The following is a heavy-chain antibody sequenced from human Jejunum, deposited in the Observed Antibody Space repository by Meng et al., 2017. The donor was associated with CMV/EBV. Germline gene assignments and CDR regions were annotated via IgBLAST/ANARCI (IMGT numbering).Heavy chain of an antibody. CDR2: IRTKANNYAT. J-gene: IGHJ4*02. CDR1: GFTFSVSA. V-gene: IGHV3-73*02. Sequence: EVHRVESGGGLVQPGWSLTLSCTASGFTFSVSAMHWVRHASGKGLEWIGRIRTKANNYATEYGASVKGRFTISRDDSKNTAYLQMNSLKTEDTAVYYCTRPGITGTEGCWGQGTLVTVSS. D-gene: IGHD1/OR15-1a*01. CDR3: TRPGITGTEGC.